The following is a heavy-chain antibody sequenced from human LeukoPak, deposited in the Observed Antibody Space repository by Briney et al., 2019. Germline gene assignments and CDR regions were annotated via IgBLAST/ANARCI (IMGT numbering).Heavy chain of an antibody. J-gene: IGHJ6*03. CDR2: IYYSGRT. Sequence: PSETLSLTCTVSGGSISSSSYYWGWIRQPPGKGLEWIVSIYYSGRTYYNPSLKRRVTISVDTSKNQFSLKLSPVTAADTAVYYCARDSREVSSSWYYYYYYMDVWGKGTTVTISS. CDR3: ARDSREVSSSWYYYYYYMDV. D-gene: IGHD6-13*01. V-gene: IGHV4-39*07. CDR1: GGSISSSSYY.